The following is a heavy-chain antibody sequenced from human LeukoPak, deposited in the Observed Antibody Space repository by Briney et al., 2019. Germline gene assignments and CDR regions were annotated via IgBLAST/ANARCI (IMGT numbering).Heavy chain of an antibody. J-gene: IGHJ5*02. CDR2: SYPGDSDT. V-gene: IGHV5-51*01. CDR1: GYRFTSYW. CDR3: ARHPYSSYCTTAGCYRWFDL. D-gene: IGHD2-8*01. Sequence: GESLKISLHGPGYRFTSYWIGLVRQIPGKGLEWMGISYPGDSDTTYSPSFEGQVTISADKSISTVYLQWSSLKASDTAMYYCARHPYSSYCTTAGCYRWFDLWGQGTLVTVSS.